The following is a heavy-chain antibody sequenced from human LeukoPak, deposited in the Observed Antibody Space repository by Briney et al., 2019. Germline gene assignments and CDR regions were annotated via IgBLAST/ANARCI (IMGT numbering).Heavy chain of an antibody. Sequence: SETLSLTCTVSGGSISIYYWSWIRQPPGKGLEWIGYIYYSGSTNYNPSLKSRVTISVDTSKNQFSLKLSSVTAADTAVYYCARRGGVGYCGGDCYFDYWGQGTLVTVSS. CDR3: ARRGGVGYCGGDCYFDY. V-gene: IGHV4-59*08. J-gene: IGHJ4*02. CDR2: IYYSGST. D-gene: IGHD2-21*02. CDR1: GGSISIYY.